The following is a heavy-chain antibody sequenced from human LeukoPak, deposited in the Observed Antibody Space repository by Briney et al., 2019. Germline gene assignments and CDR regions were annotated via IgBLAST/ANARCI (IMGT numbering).Heavy chain of an antibody. CDR1: GFTFRSYA. D-gene: IGHD5-24*01. J-gene: IGHJ4*02. Sequence: GGSLRLSCAASGFTFRSYAMTWVRQAPGKGLEWVSLVSGSGDSTYYAGSVQGRFTISRDNSRNTVYLQLNSLRAEDTAMYYCATCKAGYNLLDSWGQGTLVTVSS. CDR3: ATCKAGYNLLDS. CDR2: VSGSGDST. V-gene: IGHV3-23*01.